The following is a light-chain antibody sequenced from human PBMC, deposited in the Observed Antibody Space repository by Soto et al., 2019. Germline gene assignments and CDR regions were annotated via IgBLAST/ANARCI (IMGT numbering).Light chain of an antibody. V-gene: IGLV2-14*01. J-gene: IGLJ3*02. CDR3: SSYTSSSTLGV. CDR1: SSDVGGYNY. Sequence: QSVLTQPASVSGSPGQSITISCTGISSDVGGYNYISWYQQHPGKAPKLMIYEVSNRPSGVSNRFSGSKSGNTASLTISGLQAEDEADYYCSSYTSSSTLGVFGGGTKVTVL. CDR2: EVS.